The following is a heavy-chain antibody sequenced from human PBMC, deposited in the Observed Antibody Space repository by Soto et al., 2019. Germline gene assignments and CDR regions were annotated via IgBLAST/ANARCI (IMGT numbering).Heavy chain of an antibody. Sequence: GGSLRLSCAASGFTFSSYEMNWVRQAPGKGLEWVSYISSSGSTLYYADSVKGRFTISRDNAKNSLYLQMNSLRAEDTAVYYCARDPIRLGELSLYIDAFDIWGQGTMVTVSS. D-gene: IGHD3-16*02. CDR2: ISSSGSTL. CDR3: ARDPIRLGELSLYIDAFDI. V-gene: IGHV3-48*03. J-gene: IGHJ3*02. CDR1: GFTFSSYE.